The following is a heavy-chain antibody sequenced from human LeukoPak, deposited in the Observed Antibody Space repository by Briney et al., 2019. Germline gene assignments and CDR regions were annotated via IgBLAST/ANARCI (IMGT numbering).Heavy chain of an antibody. CDR2: IIPILGIA. J-gene: IGHJ3*02. V-gene: IGHV1-69*04. CDR3: ARGGDGGNWKNAFDI. D-gene: IGHD4-23*01. CDR1: GGTFSSYA. Sequence: SVKVSCKASGGTFSSYAISWVRQAPGQGLEWMGRIIPILGIANYAQKFQGRVTITADKSTSTAYMELSSLRSEDTAVYYCARGGDGGNWKNAFDIWGQGTMVTVSS.